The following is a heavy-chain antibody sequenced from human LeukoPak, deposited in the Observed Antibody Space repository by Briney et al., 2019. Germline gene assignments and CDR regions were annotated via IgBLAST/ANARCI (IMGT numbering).Heavy chain of an antibody. D-gene: IGHD6-19*01. V-gene: IGHV3-23*01. J-gene: IGHJ4*02. CDR1: GFSFSSYS. Sequence: GGSLRLSCAASGFSFSSYSMSWVRQAPGKGLEWVSAISGSGGSTYYADSVKGRFTISRDNSKNTLYLQMDSLRAEDTAVYYCARVGRIAVAGLFDYWGQGTLVTVSS. CDR3: ARVGRIAVAGLFDY. CDR2: ISGSGGST.